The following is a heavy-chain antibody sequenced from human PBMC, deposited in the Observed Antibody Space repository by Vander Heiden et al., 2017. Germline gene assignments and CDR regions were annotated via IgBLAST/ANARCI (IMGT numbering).Heavy chain of an antibody. CDR2: ISGSGGST. Sequence: SYAMNWVRQAPGKGLEWVSTISGSGGSTYYADSVKGRFTISRDNSKNTLYMQMNSLRAEDTAVDYCARDRRTLEYRGQVTMVTVYS. V-gene: IGHV3-23*01. J-gene: IGHJ4*02. CDR3: ARDRRTLEY. CDR1: SYA.